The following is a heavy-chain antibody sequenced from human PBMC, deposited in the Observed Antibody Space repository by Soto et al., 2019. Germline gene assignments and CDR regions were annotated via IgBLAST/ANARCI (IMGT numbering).Heavy chain of an antibody. CDR3: AKDSGYYYHSSGYGDY. D-gene: IGHD3-22*01. Sequence: EVQLLESGGGLVQPGGSLRLSCAASGFTFSSYAMSWVRQAPGKGLEWVSAISGSGGSTYYADSVKGRFTISRDNSKNTLYLQMNSLRAEDTAVYYCAKDSGYYYHSSGYGDYWGQGTLVTVSS. CDR2: ISGSGGST. J-gene: IGHJ4*02. CDR1: GFTFSSYA. V-gene: IGHV3-23*01.